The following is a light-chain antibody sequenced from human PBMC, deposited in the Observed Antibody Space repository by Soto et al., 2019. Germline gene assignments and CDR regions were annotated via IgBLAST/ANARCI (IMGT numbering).Light chain of an antibody. J-gene: IGKJ3*01. CDR1: QSVSRSY. Sequence: EIVLTQSPGTLSLSPGERATLSCRASQSVSRSYLAWYQQKPGQAPRLLIYGASTRATGSPDRFSGGGSGTDFTLTISRLEPEDFAVYYCQQYGNSPFTFGPGTKVDIK. V-gene: IGKV3-20*01. CDR2: GAS. CDR3: QQYGNSPFT.